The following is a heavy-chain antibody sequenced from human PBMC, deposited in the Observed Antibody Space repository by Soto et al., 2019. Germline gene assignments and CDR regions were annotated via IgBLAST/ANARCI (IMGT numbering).Heavy chain of an antibody. V-gene: IGHV4-34*01. Sequence: QVQLQQWGAGLLKPSETLSLTCAVYGGSFSGYYWSWIRQPPGKGLEWIGEINHSGSTNYNPSLKSRVTISVDTSKNQFSLKLSSVTAADTAVYYCARAVVRGVIPLKYYYYGMDVWGQGTTVTVSS. CDR3: ARAVVRGVIPLKYYYYGMDV. CDR2: INHSGST. CDR1: GGSFSGYY. D-gene: IGHD3-10*01. J-gene: IGHJ6*02.